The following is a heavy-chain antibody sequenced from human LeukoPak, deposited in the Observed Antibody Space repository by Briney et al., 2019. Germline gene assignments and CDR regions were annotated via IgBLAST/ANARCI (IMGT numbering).Heavy chain of an antibody. V-gene: IGHV4-4*02. CDR2: IYHSGST. D-gene: IGHD4-17*01. CDR3: ARAPSGTVTTGAPDF. Sequence: SGTLSLTCAVSGGSISSSDWWSWVRQPPGKGLEWIGEIYHSGSTNYNPSLKSRVTISVDKSKNQFSLKLSSVTAADTAVYYLARAPSGTVTTGAPDFWGQGTLVPVSS. CDR1: GGSISSSDW. J-gene: IGHJ4*02.